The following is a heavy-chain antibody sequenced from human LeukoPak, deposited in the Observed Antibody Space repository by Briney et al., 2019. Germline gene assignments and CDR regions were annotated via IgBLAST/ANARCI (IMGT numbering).Heavy chain of an antibody. Sequence: ASVKVSCKASGYTFTSYYMHWVRQAPGQGLEWMGIINPSGGSTSYAQKFQGRVTMTRDTSTSTVYMELSSLRSEDTAVYYCARAPYCSSTSCNYYYYSMGVWGQGTTVTVSS. D-gene: IGHD2-2*01. CDR2: INPSGGST. CDR1: GYTFTSYY. V-gene: IGHV1-46*01. J-gene: IGHJ6*02. CDR3: ARAPYCSSTSCNYYYYSMGV.